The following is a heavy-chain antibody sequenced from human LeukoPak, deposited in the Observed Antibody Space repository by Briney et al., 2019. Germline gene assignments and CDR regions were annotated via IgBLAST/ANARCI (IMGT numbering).Heavy chain of an antibody. V-gene: IGHV3-21*01. Sequence: GGSLRLSCAASGFTFSHYSVNWVRRAPGKGLEWVSAISASGSYIYYADSVKGRFTISRDNAKNSLYLQMNSLRAEDTAVYYCARDSEPHQWLASDYWGQGTLVTVSS. CDR3: ARDSEPHQWLASDY. CDR1: GFTFSHYS. J-gene: IGHJ4*02. D-gene: IGHD6-19*01. CDR2: ISASGSYI.